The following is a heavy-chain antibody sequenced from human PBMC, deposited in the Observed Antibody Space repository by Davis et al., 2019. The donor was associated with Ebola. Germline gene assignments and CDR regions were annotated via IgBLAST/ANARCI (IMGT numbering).Heavy chain of an antibody. V-gene: IGHV3-11*01. CDR1: GFPFSDYY. D-gene: IGHD1-26*01. J-gene: IGHJ6*04. Sequence: GESLKISCAAPGFPFSDYYMSWIRQAPGQGLEWVSYISSSGSTIYYADSVKGRFTISRDNAKNSLYLQMNSLRAEDTAVYYCASGSVMWVRELLYYYYGMDVWGKGTTVTVSS. CDR2: ISSSGSTI. CDR3: ASGSVMWVRELLYYYYGMDV.